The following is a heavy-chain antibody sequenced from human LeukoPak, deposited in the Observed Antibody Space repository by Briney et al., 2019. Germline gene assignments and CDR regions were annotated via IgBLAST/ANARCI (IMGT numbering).Heavy chain of an antibody. CDR1: GGTFSSYA. D-gene: IGHD4-17*01. CDR3: ARVPQDCGDYSYYYYYMDV. Sequence: GSSVKVSCKASGGTFSSYAISWVRQAPGQGLEWMGGIIPIFGTANYAQKFQGRVTITTDESTRTAYMELSSLRSEDTAVYYCARVPQDCGDYSYYYYYMDVWGKGTTVTVSS. CDR2: IIPIFGTA. J-gene: IGHJ6*03. V-gene: IGHV1-69*05.